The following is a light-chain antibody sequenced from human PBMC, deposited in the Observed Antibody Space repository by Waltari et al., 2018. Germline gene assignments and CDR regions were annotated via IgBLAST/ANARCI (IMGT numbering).Light chain of an antibody. V-gene: IGLV1-36*01. J-gene: IGLJ2*01. CDR1: TSNIANNA. CDR2: YDD. Sequence: QSVLTQPPSVSEAPRQRVTISCSGSTSNIANNAVNWYPQPPGKAPKLLIYYDDLLPSGVSDRFSASKSGTSASLAISGLQSEDEADYYCSVWDDSLNGQVFGGGTKLTVL. CDR3: SVWDDSLNGQV.